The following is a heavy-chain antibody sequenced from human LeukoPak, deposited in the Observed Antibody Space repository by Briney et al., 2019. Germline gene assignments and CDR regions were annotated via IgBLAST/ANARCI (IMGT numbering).Heavy chain of an antibody. J-gene: IGHJ4*02. CDR2: LSYTGKT. CDR3: SEGYFEPFDH. D-gene: IGHD2/OR15-2a*01. V-gene: IGHV4-59*02. CDR1: GVSVSTSH. Sequence: SETLSLTCNVSGVSVSTSHWNWIRQRPGKGLGWIGCLSYTGKTDYNPSLKSRVSISLGSSNNHFSLKLTSVTAADTAVYYCSEGYFEPFDHWGQGILVTVSS.